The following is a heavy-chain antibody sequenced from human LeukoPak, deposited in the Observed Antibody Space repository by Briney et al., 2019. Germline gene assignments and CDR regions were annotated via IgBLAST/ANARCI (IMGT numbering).Heavy chain of an antibody. CDR3: ARDPPEDEWNSLDS. Sequence: SETLSLTCTVSGGSVNGYYWSWLRQAPGKGLEWIGSIHDSGLTVYSPSLQSRVSMSVDTSRNQFSLDLSSVTAADTALYYCARDPPEDEWNSLDSWGQGILVTVSS. V-gene: IGHV4-59*02. J-gene: IGHJ4*02. CDR2: IHDSGLT. D-gene: IGHD1-7*01. CDR1: GGSVNGYY.